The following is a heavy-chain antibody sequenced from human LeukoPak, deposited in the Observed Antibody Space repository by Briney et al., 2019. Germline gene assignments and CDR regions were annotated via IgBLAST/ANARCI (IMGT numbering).Heavy chain of an antibody. CDR2: ITCSVGST. D-gene: IGHD6-19*01. CDR3: AKASSGWYGVCLAN. CDR1: GFTFSSYA. J-gene: IGHJ4*02. Sequence: GSLRLSCAASGFTFSSYAMSWVRQAPGKGLEWVSAITCSVGSTYYADSVKGRRTISRAKSKNTLYLQMKRPRAEDTAVYYCAKASSGWYGVCLANWGQGTLVTVSS. V-gene: IGHV3-23*01.